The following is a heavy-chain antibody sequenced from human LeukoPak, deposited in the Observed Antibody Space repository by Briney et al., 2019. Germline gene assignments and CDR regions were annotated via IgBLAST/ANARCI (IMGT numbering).Heavy chain of an antibody. J-gene: IGHJ5*02. Sequence: SETLSLTCAVSGTSIISRSYYWAWIRQPPGKGLEWIGEIHHSGSTNYNPSLKSRVTISVDTSKNQFSLKLSSVTVADTAVYYCARGTSSHSGWFDPWGQGTLVTVSS. CDR2: IHHSGST. V-gene: IGHV4-39*07. CDR1: GTSIISRSYY. CDR3: ARGTSSHSGWFDP. D-gene: IGHD6-6*01.